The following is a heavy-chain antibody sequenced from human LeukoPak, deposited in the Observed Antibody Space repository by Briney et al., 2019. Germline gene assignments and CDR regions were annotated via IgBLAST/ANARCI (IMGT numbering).Heavy chain of an antibody. CDR2: IYYSGST. CDR3: ARGARAGYNLEPFDY. J-gene: IGHJ4*02. CDR1: GGSMSSYY. Sequence: SETLSLTCSVSGGSMSSYYWSWIRQPPGKGLEWIGYIYYSGSTKYNPSLKSRVTISVDTSKNQFSLKLSSVTAADTAVYYCARGARAGYNLEPFDYWGQGTLVTVSS. V-gene: IGHV4-59*08. D-gene: IGHD5-24*01.